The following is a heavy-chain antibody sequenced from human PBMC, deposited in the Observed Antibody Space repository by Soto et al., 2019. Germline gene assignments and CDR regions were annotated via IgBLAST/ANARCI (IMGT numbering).Heavy chain of an antibody. CDR3: AKTPRGVDRGDWYFDA. V-gene: IGHV3-23*01. CDR2: ISPSGDRT. J-gene: IGHJ2*01. Sequence: PVGSLRLSCAASGLTFSSYGMTWVRLAPGRGLDYVSAISPSGDRTWYADSVKGRFTISRDNSKNTLYLQMNGLRAEDTAIYYCAKTPRGVDRGDWYFDAWGRGTLVTVSS. CDR1: GLTFSSYG. D-gene: IGHD3-10*01.